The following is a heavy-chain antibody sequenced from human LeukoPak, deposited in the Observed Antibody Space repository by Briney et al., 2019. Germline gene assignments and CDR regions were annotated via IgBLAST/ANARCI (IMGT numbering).Heavy chain of an antibody. J-gene: IGHJ4*02. D-gene: IGHD6-19*01. CDR3: AKGQRIAVAGNFDY. Sequence: PGGSLRLSCAASGLTFSSYAMSWVRQAPGKGLEWVSAISGSGGSTYYADSVKGRFTISRDNSKNTLYLQMNSLRAEDTAVYYCAKGQRIAVAGNFDYWGQGTLVTVSS. V-gene: IGHV3-23*01. CDR1: GLTFSSYA. CDR2: ISGSGGST.